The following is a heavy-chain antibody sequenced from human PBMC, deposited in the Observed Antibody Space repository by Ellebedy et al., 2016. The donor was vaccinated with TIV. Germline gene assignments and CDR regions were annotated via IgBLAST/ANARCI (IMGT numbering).Heavy chain of an antibody. CDR3: ARDHPYYDTRLQYPTFFYGLDV. CDR1: RLNLSNYD. J-gene: IGHJ6*02. D-gene: IGHD3-22*01. CDR2: ISYDGKNT. Sequence: GESLKISCAASRLNLSNYDMYWVRQAPGQGLEWVASISYDGKNTFYADSLKGRFTISRDTSKNSLCLQMSSLRGEDTAVYYCARDHPYYDTRLQYPTFFYGLDVWGQGTTVTVAS. V-gene: IGHV3-30*03.